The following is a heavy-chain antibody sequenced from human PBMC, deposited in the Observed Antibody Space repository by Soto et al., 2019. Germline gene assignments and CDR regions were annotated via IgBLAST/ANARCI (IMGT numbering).Heavy chain of an antibody. CDR1: GYTFTTYG. D-gene: IGHD4-17*01. J-gene: IGHJ4*01. V-gene: IGHV1-18*04. CDR2: ISAYSGNT. CDR3: ARVVKAGDYGDYGRYYFDY. Sequence: QVQLVQSGAEVKKPGASVKVSCKASGYTFTTYGITWVRQAPGQGLERMGWISAYSGNTNYAQKLQGRLTVTTDTSTNTAYMDLRSLRSDDTAVYYCARVVKAGDYGDYGRYYFDYWGHGTLVTVSS.